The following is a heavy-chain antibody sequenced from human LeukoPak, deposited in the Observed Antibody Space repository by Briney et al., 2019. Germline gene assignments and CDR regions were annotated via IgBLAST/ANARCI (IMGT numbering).Heavy chain of an antibody. Sequence: KASETLSLTCTVSGYSISSAYYWGWIRQPPGKGLEWIGTIHHSGSTYYNPSHKSRATISIDTSKNQVFLKLNSVTAADTAAYFCARPVGRSSGRDAFDIWGQGTVVTVSS. CDR1: GYSISSAYY. J-gene: IGHJ3*02. V-gene: IGHV4-38-2*02. CDR2: IHHSGST. D-gene: IGHD6-6*01. CDR3: ARPVGRSSGRDAFDI.